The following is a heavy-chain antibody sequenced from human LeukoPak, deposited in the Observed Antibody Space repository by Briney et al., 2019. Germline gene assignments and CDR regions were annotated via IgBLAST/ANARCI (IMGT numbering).Heavy chain of an antibody. CDR3: AGDSVGFDS. D-gene: IGHD1-26*01. J-gene: IGHJ4*02. Sequence: SETLPLTCTVSGGSIRNYYWNWIRQPPGKGLEWIGLIYYSGSTNYNPSLTSRVTISVDTSKNQFSLKLRSVTAADTAVYYCAGDSVGFDSWGQGTLVTVSS. V-gene: IGHV4-59*01. CDR2: IYYSGST. CDR1: GGSIRNYY.